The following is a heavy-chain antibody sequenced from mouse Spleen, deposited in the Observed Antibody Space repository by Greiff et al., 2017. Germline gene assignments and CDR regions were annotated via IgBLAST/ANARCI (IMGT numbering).Heavy chain of an antibody. D-gene: IGHD1-1*01. V-gene: IGHV1-22*01. J-gene: IGHJ2*01. CDR3: EVVATRYYFDY. CDR1: GYTFTDYN. CDR2: INPNNGGT. Sequence: EVQLQQSGPELVKPGASVKMSCKASGYTFTDYNMHWVKQSHGKSLEWIGYINPNNGGTSYNQKFKGKATLTVNKSSSTAYMELRSLTSEDSAVYYCEVVATRYYFDYWGQGTTLTVSS.